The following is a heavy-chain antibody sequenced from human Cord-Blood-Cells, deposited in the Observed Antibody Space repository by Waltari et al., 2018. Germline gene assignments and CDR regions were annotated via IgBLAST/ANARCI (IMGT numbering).Heavy chain of an antibody. CDR2: IYYSGST. V-gene: IGHV4-39*01. Sequence: QLQLQESGPGLVKPSETLSLPRTVPGGSISSSSYSWGWIRQPPGKGREWIGSIYYSGSTYYNPSLKSRVTISVDTSKNQFSLKLSSVTAADTAVYYCAGLPPGGSSDYWGQGTLVTVSS. CDR1: GGSISSSSYS. CDR3: AGLPPGGSSDY. J-gene: IGHJ4*02. D-gene: IGHD6-6*01.